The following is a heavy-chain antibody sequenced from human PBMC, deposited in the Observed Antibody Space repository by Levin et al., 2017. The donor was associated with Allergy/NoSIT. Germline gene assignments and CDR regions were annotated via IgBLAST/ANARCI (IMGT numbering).Heavy chain of an antibody. V-gene: IGHV4-30-4*01. CDR2: IYYSGTT. D-gene: IGHD6-13*01. J-gene: IGHJ4*02. CDR3: ARSRSYSSSWYTGYFDY. Sequence: SSQTLSLTCTVSGGSIFDGNYYWTWIRQPPGKGLEWIGYIYYSGTTYYSPSLKSRLTMSVDTSNNQFSLKLTSVTASDTAVYYCARSRSYSSSWYTGYFDYWGQGALVAVSS. CDR1: GGSIFDGNYY.